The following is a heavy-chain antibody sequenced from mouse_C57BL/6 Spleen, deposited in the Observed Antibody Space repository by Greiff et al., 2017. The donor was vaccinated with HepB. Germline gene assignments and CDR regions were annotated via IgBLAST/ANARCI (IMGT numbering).Heavy chain of an antibody. CDR1: GYTFTSYG. Sequence: VQRVESGAELARPGASVKLSCKASGYTFTSYGISWVKQRTGQGLEWIGEIYPRSGNTYYNGKFKGKATLTADKSSSTAYMELRSLTSEYSAVYFCAIDTTVVPFDYWGQGTTLTVSS. CDR2: IYPRSGNT. J-gene: IGHJ2*01. V-gene: IGHV1-81*01. CDR3: AIDTTVVPFDY. D-gene: IGHD1-1*01.